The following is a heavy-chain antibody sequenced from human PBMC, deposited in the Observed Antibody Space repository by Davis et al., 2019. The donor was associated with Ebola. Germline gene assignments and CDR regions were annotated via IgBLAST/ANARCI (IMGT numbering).Heavy chain of an antibody. CDR1: GFTFSSYW. Sequence: GESLKISCAASGFTFSSYWMHWVRQAPGKGLEWVSVIHSDGSTHFAASVRGRFTVSRDSSKNTLYLQMNSLSGEDTALYYCAREYGSSWGWFDLWGQGTLVTVSS. CDR2: IHSDGST. CDR3: AREYGSSWGWFDL. V-gene: IGHV3-66*02. J-gene: IGHJ5*02. D-gene: IGHD6-13*01.